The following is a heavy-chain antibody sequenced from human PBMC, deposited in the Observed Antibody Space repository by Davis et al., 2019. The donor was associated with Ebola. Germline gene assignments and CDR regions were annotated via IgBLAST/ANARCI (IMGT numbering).Heavy chain of an antibody. D-gene: IGHD3-3*01. J-gene: IGHJ6*02. CDR1: GGTFSSYA. CDR2: ISAYNGNT. V-gene: IGHV1-18*01. CDR3: ARPLEVDFWSGYRYYGMDV. Sequence: ASVKVSCKASGGTFSSYAISWVRQAPGQGLEWMGWISAYNGNTNYAQKLQGRVTMTTDTSTSTAYMELSSLRSEDTAVYYCARPLEVDFWSGYRYYGMDVWGQGTTVTVSS.